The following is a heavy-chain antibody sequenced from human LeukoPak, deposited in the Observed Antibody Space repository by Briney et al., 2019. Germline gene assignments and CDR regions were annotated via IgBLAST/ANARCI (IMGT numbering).Heavy chain of an antibody. Sequence: PGGSLRLSCAASGFTFSNYGMHCVRQAPGKGLEWVAVIWYDGSKNYYADSVKGRFTISRDNSKNTLYLQMNSLRVEDTAVYYCARGDYGYFYGMYVWGQGTTVTVSS. J-gene: IGHJ6*02. CDR2: IWYDGSKN. V-gene: IGHV3-33*01. CDR1: GFTFSNYG. CDR3: ARGDYGYFYGMYV.